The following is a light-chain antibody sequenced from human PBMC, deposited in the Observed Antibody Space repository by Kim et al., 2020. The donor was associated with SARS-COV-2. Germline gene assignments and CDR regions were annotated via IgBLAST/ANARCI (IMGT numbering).Light chain of an antibody. CDR1: SSDVGGYNY. CDR3: SSYAGSNNLV. CDR2: EVS. V-gene: IGLV2-8*01. J-gene: IGLJ2*01. Sequence: GQSVTISCTGTSSDVGGYNYVSWYQQHPGKAPKLMIYEVSKRPSGVPDRFSGSKSGNTASLTVSGLQAEDEAYYYCSSYAGSNNLVFGGGTQLTVL.